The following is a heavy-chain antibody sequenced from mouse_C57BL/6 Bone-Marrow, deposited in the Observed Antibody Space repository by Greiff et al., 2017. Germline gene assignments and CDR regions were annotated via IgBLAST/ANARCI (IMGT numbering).Heavy chain of an antibody. D-gene: IGHD1-1*01. V-gene: IGHV1-7*01. CDR2: ITPSSGYT. Sequence: VQLQQSGAELAKPGASVKLSCKASGYTFTSYWMHWVKQRPGQGLEWIGYITPSSGYTKYNQKFKDKATLTADKSSSTAYMQLSSLTYEDSAVXYCARGRTTVVATEYVDVWGTGTTVTVSS. J-gene: IGHJ1*03. CDR1: GYTFTSYW. CDR3: ARGRTTVVATEYVDV.